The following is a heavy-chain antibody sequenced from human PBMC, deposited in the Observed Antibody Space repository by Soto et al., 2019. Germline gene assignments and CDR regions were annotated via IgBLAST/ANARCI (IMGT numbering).Heavy chain of an antibody. D-gene: IGHD6-13*01. Sequence: SVKVSCKASGGTFSSYAISWVRQAPGQGLEWMGGIIPIFGTANYAQKFQGRVTITADESTSTAYMELSSLRSEDTAVYYCATSHLIAAAGYCYYGIDVWGQGTTVTVSS. V-gene: IGHV1-69*13. CDR3: ATSHLIAAAGYCYYGIDV. CDR1: GGTFSSYA. J-gene: IGHJ6*02. CDR2: IIPIFGTA.